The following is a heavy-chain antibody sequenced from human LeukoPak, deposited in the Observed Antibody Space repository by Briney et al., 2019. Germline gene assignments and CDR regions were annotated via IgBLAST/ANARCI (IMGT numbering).Heavy chain of an antibody. J-gene: IGHJ4*02. V-gene: IGHV4-59*08. CDR1: GGSISSYY. Sequence: SETLSLTCTVSGGSISSYYWSWIRQPPGKGLEWIGYIYYSGSTNYNPSLKSRVTISVDTSKNQFSPKLSSVTAADTAVYYCARVYYDSSGYLIDYWGQGTLVTVSS. CDR3: ARVYYDSSGYLIDY. D-gene: IGHD3-22*01. CDR2: IYYSGST.